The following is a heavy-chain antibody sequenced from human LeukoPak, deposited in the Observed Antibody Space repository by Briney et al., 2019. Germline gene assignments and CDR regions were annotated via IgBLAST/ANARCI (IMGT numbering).Heavy chain of an antibody. Sequence: SETLSLTCAVYGGSFSGYYWSWIRQPPGKGLEWIGEINHSGSNNYNPSLKSRVTISVDTSKNQFSLKLSSVTAADTAVYYCARGGALQVVPAGHYFDYWGQGTLVTVSS. CDR1: GGSFSGYY. D-gene: IGHD2-2*01. CDR2: INHSGSN. V-gene: IGHV4-34*01. J-gene: IGHJ4*02. CDR3: ARGGALQVVPAGHYFDY.